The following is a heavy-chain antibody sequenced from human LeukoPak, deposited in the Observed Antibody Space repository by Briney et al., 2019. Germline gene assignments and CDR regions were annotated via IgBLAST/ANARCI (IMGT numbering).Heavy chain of an antibody. J-gene: IGHJ6*02. Sequence: SETLSLTCTVSGGSISSYYWSWIRQPAGKGLEWIGRIYTRGSTNYNPSLKSRVTMSVDTSKNQFSLKLSSVTAADTAVYYCARDQYCSSTSCYKAYYYGMDVWGQGTTVTVSS. CDR2: IYTRGST. CDR3: ARDQYCSSTSCYKAYYYGMDV. V-gene: IGHV4-4*07. CDR1: GGSISSYY. D-gene: IGHD2-2*01.